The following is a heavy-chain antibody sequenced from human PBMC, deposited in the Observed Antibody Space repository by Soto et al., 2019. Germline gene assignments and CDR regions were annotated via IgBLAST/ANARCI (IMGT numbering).Heavy chain of an antibody. CDR3: ANIVVVPAAMLLDEYGMDV. J-gene: IGHJ6*02. D-gene: IGHD2-2*01. V-gene: IGHV3-21*01. Sequence: PGGSLRLSCAASGFTFSSYSMNWVRPAPGKGLDWVSSISSSSSYIYYADSVKGRFTISRDNAKNSLYLQMNSLRAEDTAVYYCANIVVVPAAMLLDEYGMDVWGQGTTVTVSS. CDR1: GFTFSSYS. CDR2: ISSSSSYI.